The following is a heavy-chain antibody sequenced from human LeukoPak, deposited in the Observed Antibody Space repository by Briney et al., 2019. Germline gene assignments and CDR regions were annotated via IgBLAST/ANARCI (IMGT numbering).Heavy chain of an antibody. Sequence: PGGSLRLSCAASGFAFSDYGIHWVRQAPGKGLERVAVIWYDGSNKYYGDSVKGRFTISRDNSKNTLYLQMNSLRVEDTAVYYCARGPFSSGWSGGVYYFDYWGQGTLVTVSS. CDR1: GFAFSDYG. J-gene: IGHJ4*02. D-gene: IGHD6-19*01. V-gene: IGHV3-33*01. CDR2: IWYDGSNK. CDR3: ARGPFSSGWSGGVYYFDY.